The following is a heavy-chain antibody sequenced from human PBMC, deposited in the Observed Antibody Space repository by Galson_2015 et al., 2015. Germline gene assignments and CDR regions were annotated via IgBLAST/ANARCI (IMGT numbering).Heavy chain of an antibody. Sequence: QSGAEVKKPGASVKVSCKASGYTFTSYGISWVRQAPGQGLEWMGWISAYNGNTNYAQKLQGRVTMTTDTSTSTAYMELRSLRSDDTAVYYCASPAGEPYSSNYYYYGMDVWGQGTTVTVSS. CDR1: GYTFTSYG. J-gene: IGHJ6*02. CDR2: ISAYNGNT. V-gene: IGHV1-18*01. D-gene: IGHD1-14*01. CDR3: ASPAGEPYSSNYYYYGMDV.